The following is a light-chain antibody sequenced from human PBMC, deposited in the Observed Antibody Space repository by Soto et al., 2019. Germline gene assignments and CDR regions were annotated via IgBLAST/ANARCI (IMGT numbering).Light chain of an antibody. CDR1: QSVSGN. CDR3: LQYNNWPQT. V-gene: IGKV3-15*01. J-gene: IGKJ1*01. CDR2: GAS. Sequence: EIVMTQSPATLSVSPGERATLSCRASQSVSGNLAWYQQKPGQAPRLLIYGASTRATGIPASFSGSGSGTEFTLTISSLQSEDFAVYYCLQYNNWPQTFGQGTKGEIK.